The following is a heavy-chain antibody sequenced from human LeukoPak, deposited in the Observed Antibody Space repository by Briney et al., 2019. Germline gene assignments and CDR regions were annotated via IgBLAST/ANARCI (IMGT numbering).Heavy chain of an antibody. V-gene: IGHV3-23*01. D-gene: IGHD5-18*01. CDR2: ISGSAHKI. CDR1: GFTFSNYA. Sequence: GGSLRLSCAASGFTFSNYAMSWVRQAPEKGLDWVSVISGSAHKIRYADSVKGRFTISRDNSENTVYLQMNNLRAEDTALYYCAGRVTGYSSGYVYWGQGTLVTVSS. CDR3: AGRVTGYSSGYVY. J-gene: IGHJ4*02.